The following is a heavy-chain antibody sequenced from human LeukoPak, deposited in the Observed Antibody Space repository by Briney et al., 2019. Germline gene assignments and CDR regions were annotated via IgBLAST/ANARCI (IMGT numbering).Heavy chain of an antibody. CDR1: GSTVSSNY. J-gene: IGHJ3*02. CDR2: IYSGGDT. CDR3: ATRYCSSTSCYRGAFDI. Sequence: GGSLRLSCAASGSTVSSNYMSWVRRAPGKGLEWVSLIYSGGDTYYAGSVKGRFTISRDNSKNTLYLQMDSLRAEDTAVYYCATRYCSSTSCYRGAFDIWGQGTMVTVSS. D-gene: IGHD2-2*01. V-gene: IGHV3-66*02.